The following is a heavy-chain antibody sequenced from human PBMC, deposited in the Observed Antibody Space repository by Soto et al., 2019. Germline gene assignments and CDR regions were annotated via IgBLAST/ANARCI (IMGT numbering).Heavy chain of an antibody. CDR2: IMPIFATP. Sequence: QVQLEQSGAEVKKPGSSVKLSCKSSGGTFSSYRISWVRQAPGQGLEWMGGIMPIFATPKYAQKFQGRVTISADESTSTAYPEVRSLTSDDTAVYYCAREVSSSRFDSWGPGTLVTVAS. J-gene: IGHJ4*02. D-gene: IGHD2-2*01. CDR1: GGTFSSYR. CDR3: AREVSSSRFDS. V-gene: IGHV1-69*01.